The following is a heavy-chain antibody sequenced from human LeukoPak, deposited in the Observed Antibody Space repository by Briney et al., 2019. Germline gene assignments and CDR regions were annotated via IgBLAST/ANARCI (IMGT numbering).Heavy chain of an antibody. V-gene: IGHV3-30*04. D-gene: IGHD3-3*01. CDR1: GLAFSSYS. Sequence: GGSLRLSCVASGLAFSSYSMHWVRQAPGKGLEWVAIISNDGSRKYYAHSVEGRFTISRDNSKNTLYLQMDSLRAEDTAVYYCARDRAWNYFDYWGQGTLVTVSS. CDR3: ARDRAWNYFDY. J-gene: IGHJ4*02. CDR2: ISNDGSRK.